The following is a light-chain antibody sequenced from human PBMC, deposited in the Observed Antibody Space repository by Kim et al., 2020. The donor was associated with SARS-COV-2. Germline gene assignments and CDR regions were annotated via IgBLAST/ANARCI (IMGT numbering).Light chain of an antibody. CDR1: QSISRW. Sequence: GDRSTITCRARQSISRWLAWYQQKTGKAPKLLIYDASSLESGVPSRFSGSGSGTEFTLTISSLQPDDFASYYCQQYNGLGTRTFGQGTKVDIK. CDR2: DAS. J-gene: IGKJ1*01. CDR3: QQYNGLGTRT. V-gene: IGKV1-5*01.